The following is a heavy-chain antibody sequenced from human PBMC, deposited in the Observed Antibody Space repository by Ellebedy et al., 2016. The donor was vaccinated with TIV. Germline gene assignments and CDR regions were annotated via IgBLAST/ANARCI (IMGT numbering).Heavy chain of an antibody. J-gene: IGHJ2*01. CDR2: VSPYNGNT. D-gene: IGHD4-23*01. Sequence: ASVKVSYXASGYTFTNFGVTWVRQAPGQGLEWMGWVSPYNGNTNYGQKFQGRVTMTTDTSTSSAYMELRSLRSNDTAVYFCARDSDYGGVTNHWYFDLWGRGTLVTVSS. CDR1: GYTFTNFG. CDR3: ARDSDYGGVTNHWYFDL. V-gene: IGHV1-18*01.